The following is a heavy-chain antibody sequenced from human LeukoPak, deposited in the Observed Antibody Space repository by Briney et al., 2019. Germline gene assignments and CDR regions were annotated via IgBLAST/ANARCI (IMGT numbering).Heavy chain of an antibody. Sequence: PSETLSLTCSVSGGSISRYYWSWIRQPPGKGLEWIGYVYYSGSTNYNPSLKSRVTMSGDASKNQLFLKLSSVTAADTAVYYCATVTQWLLGYFDNWGQGALVTVSS. CDR2: VYYSGST. J-gene: IGHJ4*02. CDR1: GGSISRYY. V-gene: IGHV4-59*01. CDR3: ATVTQWLLGYFDN. D-gene: IGHD2-15*01.